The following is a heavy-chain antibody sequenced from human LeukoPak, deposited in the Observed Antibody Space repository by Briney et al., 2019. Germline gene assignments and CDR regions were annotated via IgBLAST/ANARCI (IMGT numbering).Heavy chain of an antibody. J-gene: IGHJ6*02. V-gene: IGHV3-30*18. CDR3: AKAGGFYYGSGSYGYYYGMDV. CDR1: GFTFSSYG. D-gene: IGHD3-10*01. Sequence: PGGSLRLSCAASGFTFSSYGMHWVRQAPGKGLEWVAVISYDGSNKYYADSVKGRFTISRDNSKNTLYLQMNSLRAEDTAVYYCAKAGGFYYGSGSYGYYYGMDVWGQGTTVTVSS. CDR2: ISYDGSNK.